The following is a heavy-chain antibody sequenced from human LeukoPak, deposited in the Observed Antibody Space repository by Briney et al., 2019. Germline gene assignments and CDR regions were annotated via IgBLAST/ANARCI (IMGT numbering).Heavy chain of an antibody. J-gene: IGHJ4*02. D-gene: IGHD6-13*01. V-gene: IGHV4-4*07. CDR2: IHTSGIT. CDR3: ARHGTDSSSWYGFDY. CDR1: GGSISSHY. Sequence: PSETLSLTCTVSGGSISSHYWSWIRQPAGKGLEYIGRIHTSGITNYNPFLKSRVTMSGDASKNQFSLKLSSVTAADTAVYYCARHGTDSSSWYGFDYWGQGTLVTVSS.